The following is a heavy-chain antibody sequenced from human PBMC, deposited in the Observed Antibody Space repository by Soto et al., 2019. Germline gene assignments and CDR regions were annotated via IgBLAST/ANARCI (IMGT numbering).Heavy chain of an antibody. CDR2: ISGDAGTT. Sequence: PVGSLRLSCAASGFTFGSYVMSWVRQAPGKGLEWVSVISGDAGTTYYADSVKGRFTISRDNSKNTLYVQMNSLRAEDTAIYYYAKDRTNGIADGWGPGPLVTVSS. CDR3: AKDRTNGIADG. CDR1: GFTFGSYV. D-gene: IGHD6-13*01. V-gene: IGHV3-23*01. J-gene: IGHJ4*02.